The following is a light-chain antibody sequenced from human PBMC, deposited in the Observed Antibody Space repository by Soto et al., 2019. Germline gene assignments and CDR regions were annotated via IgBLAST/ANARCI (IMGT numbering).Light chain of an antibody. J-gene: IGKJ1*01. Sequence: EIVLTQSPATLSLSPGERATLSCRASQSVSSYLAWYQQKPGQAPRLLIYDASNRATGIPARFSGCGSGTDSTLTISSLEPEDFAVYYGQQRSNWPWTFGQGTKVEIK. V-gene: IGKV3-11*01. CDR2: DAS. CDR1: QSVSSY. CDR3: QQRSNWPWT.